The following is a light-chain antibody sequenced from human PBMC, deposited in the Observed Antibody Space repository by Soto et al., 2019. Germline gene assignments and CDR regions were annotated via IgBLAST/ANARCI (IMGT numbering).Light chain of an antibody. CDR3: LSADSSGTYVV. CDR2: KDS. J-gene: IGLJ2*01. CDR1: ALPKKY. Sequence: SYELTQPPSVSVSLGQMARITCSGEALPKKYAHWYQQKPGQFPVLVIYKDSERPSGIPERFSGSRSGTIVTLTIRGVQAEDEADYYCLSADSSGTYVVFGGGTKLTVL. V-gene: IGLV3-16*01.